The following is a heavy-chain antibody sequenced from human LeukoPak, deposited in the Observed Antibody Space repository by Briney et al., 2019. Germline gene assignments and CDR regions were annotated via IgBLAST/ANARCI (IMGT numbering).Heavy chain of an antibody. D-gene: IGHD3-16*01. Sequence: PGGSLRLSCAASGFSFSTYWMSWVRQAPGTGLEWVANIKQDGSEIYYVDSVKGRFTISRDNAKNSLYLQMNSLRDEDTAVYYCARGGDYLDYWGQGTLVTVSS. J-gene: IGHJ4*02. CDR2: IKQDGSEI. CDR3: ARGGDYLDY. CDR1: GFSFSTYW. V-gene: IGHV3-7*04.